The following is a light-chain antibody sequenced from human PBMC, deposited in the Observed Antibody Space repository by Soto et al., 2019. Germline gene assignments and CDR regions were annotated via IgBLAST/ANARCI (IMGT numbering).Light chain of an antibody. CDR2: GAS. CDR1: QSVSSN. J-gene: IGKJ1*01. V-gene: IGKV3-15*01. Sequence: EIVMTPSPATLSVSPGERATLSCRASQSVSSNLAWYQQKPGQAPRLLIYGASTRATGIPARFSGSGSGTEFTLTISSLQSEDFAVYYCQQYNNWLTWTFGQGTKVDI. CDR3: QQYNNWLTWT.